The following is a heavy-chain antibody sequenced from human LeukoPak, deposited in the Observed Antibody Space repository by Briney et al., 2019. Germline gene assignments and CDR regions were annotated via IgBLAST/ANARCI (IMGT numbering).Heavy chain of an antibody. Sequence: SETLSLTCAVYGGSFSGYYWSWIRQPPGKGLEWIGEINHSGSTNYNPSLKSRVTISVDTSKNQFSLKLSSVTAADTAVYYCARGLTMATTNFGYWGQGTLVTVSS. CDR2: INHSGST. V-gene: IGHV4-34*01. D-gene: IGHD5-24*01. J-gene: IGHJ4*02. CDR1: GGSFSGYY. CDR3: ARGLTMATTNFGY.